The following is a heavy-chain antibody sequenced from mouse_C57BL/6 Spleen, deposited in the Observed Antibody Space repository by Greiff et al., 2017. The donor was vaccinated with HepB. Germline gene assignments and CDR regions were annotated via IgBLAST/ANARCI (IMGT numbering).Heavy chain of an antibody. J-gene: IGHJ4*01. CDR1: GYTFTSYW. Sequence: VQLQQPGAELVKPGASVKMSCKASGYTFTSYWITWVKQRPGQGLEWIGDIYPGSGSTNYNEKFKSKATLTVDTSSSTAYMQLSSLTSEDSAVYYCARLVTTRFYAMDYWGQGTSVTVSS. D-gene: IGHD2-2*01. CDR3: ARLVTTRFYAMDY. CDR2: IYPGSGST. V-gene: IGHV1-55*01.